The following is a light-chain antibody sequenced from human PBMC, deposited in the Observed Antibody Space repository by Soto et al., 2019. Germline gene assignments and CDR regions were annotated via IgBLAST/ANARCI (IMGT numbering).Light chain of an antibody. J-gene: IGKJ2*01. V-gene: IGKV4-1*01. CDR3: QQYYSTPDT. CDR2: WAS. CDR1: QRVLYSSNNNNH. Sequence: IVMTQSPDSLAVSLGERSTINCKSSQRVLYSSNNNNHLAWYQQKPGQPPKLLIYWASTRESGVPDRFSGSGSGTDFTLTIISLQAEDVAVYYCQQYYSTPDTFGHGTKREIK.